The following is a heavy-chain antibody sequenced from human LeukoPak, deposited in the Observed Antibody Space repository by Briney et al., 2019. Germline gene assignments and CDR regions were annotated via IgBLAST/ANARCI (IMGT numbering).Heavy chain of an antibody. CDR3: ARDKTSFGGESY. CDR2: IYSGGST. Sequence: SGGSLRLSCAASGFAFDDYGMSWVRQAPGKGLEWVSVIYSGGSTYYADSVKGRFTISRDNSKNTLYPQMNSLRAEDTAVYYCARDKTSFGGESYWGQGTLVTVSS. V-gene: IGHV3-66*02. J-gene: IGHJ4*02. CDR1: GFAFDDYG. D-gene: IGHD3-16*01.